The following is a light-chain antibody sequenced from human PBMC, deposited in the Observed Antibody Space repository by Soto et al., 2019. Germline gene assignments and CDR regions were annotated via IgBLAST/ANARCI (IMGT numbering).Light chain of an antibody. V-gene: IGKV1-39*01. CDR3: QQCYSTPRWT. J-gene: IGKJ1*01. CDR1: QSMSSY. Sequence: DIQMTQSPSSLSASVGDRVTITCRASQSMSSYLNWYQQKPGKAPKLLIYAASSLQSGVPSRFSGSGSGTDFTLTISSLQPEDFATYYCQQCYSTPRWTFGQGTKV. CDR2: AAS.